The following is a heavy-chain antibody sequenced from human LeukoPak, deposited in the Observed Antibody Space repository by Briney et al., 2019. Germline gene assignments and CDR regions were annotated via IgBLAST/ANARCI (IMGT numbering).Heavy chain of an antibody. CDR2: MNPNSGNG. Sequence: ASVKVSCKASGYTFTSYDITWVRQATGQGLEWMGWMNPNSGNGGFAQKFQGRVTMTRNTSINTAYMELSGLRSEDTAVYYCARNNIGFDYWGQGTLVTVSS. D-gene: IGHD1/OR15-1a*01. CDR1: GYTFTSYD. V-gene: IGHV1-8*01. J-gene: IGHJ4*02. CDR3: ARNNIGFDY.